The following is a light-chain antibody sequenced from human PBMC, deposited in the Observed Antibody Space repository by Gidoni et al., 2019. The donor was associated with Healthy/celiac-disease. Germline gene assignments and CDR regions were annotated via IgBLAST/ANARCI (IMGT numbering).Light chain of an antibody. CDR3: QQYGSSTWT. V-gene: IGKV3-20*01. CDR2: GAS. Sequence: DIVLTQSPGTLSLSPGERATLSCRASQRVSSSYLAWYQQKPGQAPRLLIYGASSRATGIPDRFSGSGSGTDFTLTISRLEPEDFAVYYCQQYGSSTWTFXQXTKVEIK. J-gene: IGKJ1*01. CDR1: QRVSSSY.